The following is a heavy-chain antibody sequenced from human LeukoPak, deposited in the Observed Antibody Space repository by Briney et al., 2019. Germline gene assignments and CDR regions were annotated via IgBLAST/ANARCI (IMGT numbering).Heavy chain of an antibody. V-gene: IGHV3-30*02. J-gene: IGHJ4*02. CDR2: IRYDGSNK. D-gene: IGHD3-22*01. Sequence: GGSLRLSCAASGFTSSSYDMYWVRQAPGKGLEWVTFIRYDGSNKYYADSVKGRFTISRDNSKNTLYLHMNSLRPEDTALYYCAKAGAMILQHYFDYWGQGTLVTVSS. CDR3: AKAGAMILQHYFDY. CDR1: GFTSSSYD.